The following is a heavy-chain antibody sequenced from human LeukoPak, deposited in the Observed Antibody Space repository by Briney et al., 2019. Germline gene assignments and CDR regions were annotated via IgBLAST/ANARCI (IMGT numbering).Heavy chain of an antibody. Sequence: ASVKVSCKASAYTFTTYPIHWVRQAPGQGLEWMGWIRTNSGSPMYAQGFTGRFVFSLDTSVSTAYLQIRSLKPEDTAVYYCARGQGYTIFAEGHWLDPWDQGTLVSVSS. D-gene: IGHD3-9*01. CDR1: AYTFTTYP. CDR3: ARGQGYTIFAEGHWLDP. V-gene: IGHV7-4-1*02. CDR2: IRTNSGSP. J-gene: IGHJ5*02.